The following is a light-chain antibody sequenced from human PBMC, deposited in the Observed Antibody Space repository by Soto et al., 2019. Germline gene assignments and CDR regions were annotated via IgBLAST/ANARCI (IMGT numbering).Light chain of an antibody. V-gene: IGKV3-15*01. CDR3: LQYNNWPPMYT. CDR2: GAS. J-gene: IGKJ2*01. CDR1: QSVGSN. Sequence: EVVMTQSPATLSVSPGERATLSCRASQSVGSNLAWYQQGPGQAPRLLIYGASTRATGIPARFSGSGSGTKFTLTITSLQSEDFAVYSCLQYNNWPPMYTFGQGTKLESK.